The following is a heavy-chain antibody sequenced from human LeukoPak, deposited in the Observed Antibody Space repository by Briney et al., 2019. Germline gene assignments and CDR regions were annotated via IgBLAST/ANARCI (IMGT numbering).Heavy chain of an antibody. J-gene: IGHJ3*02. CDR3: ARALRTGAFDI. Sequence: SVKVSCKASGGTFSSYAISWVRQAPGQGLEWMGRIIPILGIANYAQKFQGRVTITADKSTSTAYMELSSLRSEDTAVYYCARALRTGAFDIWGQGTMVTVSS. CDR2: IIPILGIA. V-gene: IGHV1-69*04. CDR1: GGTFSSYA.